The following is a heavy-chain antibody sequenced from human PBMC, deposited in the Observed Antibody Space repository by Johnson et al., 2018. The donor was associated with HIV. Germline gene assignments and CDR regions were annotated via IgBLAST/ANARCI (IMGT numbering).Heavy chain of an antibody. CDR1: GFTFSSYA. CDR3: AKVVGLAATGWDAFDI. D-gene: IGHD6-13*01. V-gene: IGHV3-30-3*01. J-gene: IGHJ3*02. CDR2: ISYDGSNK. Sequence: QVQLVESGGGVVQPGGSLRLSCPASGFTFSSYAMHWVRQAPGKGLEWVAVISYDGSNKYYADSVKGRFTISRDNSKNTLYLQMNSLRTEDTAFYYCAKVVGLAATGWDAFDIWGQGTMVTVSS.